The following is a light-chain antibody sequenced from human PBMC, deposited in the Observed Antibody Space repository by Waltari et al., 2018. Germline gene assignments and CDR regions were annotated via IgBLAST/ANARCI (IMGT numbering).Light chain of an antibody. CDR1: QSVSKY. Sequence: EVVLTQSPVPLSLSPGESATLSCRASQSVSKYLAWYQQRPGQAPRLLIYAASTRATGIPDRFSGSGSGTDFSLTISRLEPEDFAVYYCQNHERLPATFGQGTKVEIK. CDR3: QNHERLPAT. J-gene: IGKJ1*01. CDR2: AAS. V-gene: IGKV3-20*01.